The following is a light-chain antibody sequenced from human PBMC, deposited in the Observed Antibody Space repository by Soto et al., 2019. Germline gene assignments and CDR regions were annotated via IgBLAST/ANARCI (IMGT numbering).Light chain of an antibody. Sequence: QSVLTQPPSVSGAPGQRVTIACTGSSSNIGAGYDVHWYRHFPGAAPKLLLFRSSHRPSGVPDRFSGFTSGTSASLAITGLRAEDEADYYCCSYVGRNTYVFGTGTKLTVL. V-gene: IGLV1-40*01. CDR2: RSS. CDR3: CSYVGRNTYV. CDR1: SSNIGAGYD. J-gene: IGLJ1*01.